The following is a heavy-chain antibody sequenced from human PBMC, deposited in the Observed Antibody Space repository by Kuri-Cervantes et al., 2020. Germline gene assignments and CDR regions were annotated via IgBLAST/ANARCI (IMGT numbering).Heavy chain of an antibody. V-gene: IGHV1-3*01. D-gene: IGHD3-22*01. CDR2: IYPGNGDT. J-gene: IGHJ5*02. CDR1: GYTFINYA. CDR3: ARVDGGITMIDP. Sequence: ASVKVSCKASGYTFINYAIHWVRQAPGQRPEWMGRIYPGNGDTKYSQKFQGRVTITRNTPISTAYMELSSLRSEDTAVYYCARVDGGITMIDPWGQGTLVTVSS.